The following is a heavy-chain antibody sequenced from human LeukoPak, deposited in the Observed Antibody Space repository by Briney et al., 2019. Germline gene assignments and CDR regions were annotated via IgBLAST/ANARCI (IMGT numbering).Heavy chain of an antibody. CDR2: ISGYNGDR. CDR3: ARVQESPYSGTYSFDY. V-gene: IGHV1-18*01. D-gene: IGHD1-26*01. J-gene: IGHJ4*02. CDR1: GYIFIDYG. Sequence: ASVKVSCKASGYIFIDYGISWVRQAPGQGLEWVGWISGYNGDRKYAQKLQGRVTMTTDKSTSTAYMELRGLRSDDTAVYYCARVQESPYSGTYSFDYWGQGALVTVSS.